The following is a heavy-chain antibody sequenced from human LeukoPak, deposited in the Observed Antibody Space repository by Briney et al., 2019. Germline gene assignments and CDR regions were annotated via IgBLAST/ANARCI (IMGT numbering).Heavy chain of an antibody. CDR2: IGSAGDT. J-gene: IGHJ6*03. Sequence: TGGSLRLSCAASGFVFSTYDMHWVRQAPGKGLEWVSFIGSAGDTYYPGSVKGRFTISRENAKNSLSLQMNNLRAGDTAVYYCARGGRKWDDYYYYYMDVWGKGTTVTVSS. D-gene: IGHD1-26*01. CDR3: ARGGRKWDDYYYYYMDV. CDR1: GFVFSTYD. V-gene: IGHV3-13*01.